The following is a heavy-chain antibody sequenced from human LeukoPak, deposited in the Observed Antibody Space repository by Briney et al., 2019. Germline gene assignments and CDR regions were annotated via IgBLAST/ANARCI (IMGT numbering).Heavy chain of an antibody. J-gene: IGHJ4*02. V-gene: IGHV4-34*01. CDR2: SNHSGST. D-gene: IGHD3-9*01. CDR3: ARHVPGRYFDWLLHYYFDY. Sequence: SETLSLTCAVYGVSFSCYYWGWIRQPPGKGLEWIGESNHSGSTNYNPSLKSRVTISVDTSKNQFSLKLSSVTAADTAVYYCARHVPGRYFDWLLHYYFDYWGQGTLVTVSS. CDR1: GVSFSCYY.